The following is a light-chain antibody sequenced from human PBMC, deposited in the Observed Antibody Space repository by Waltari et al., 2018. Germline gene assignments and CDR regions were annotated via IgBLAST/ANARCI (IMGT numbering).Light chain of an antibody. Sequence: EIVLTQSPGTLSSSPGERATLSCRASLSVSSSYLAWYQQKPAQAPRVLIHGASNRATGIPDRFSGSGSGTDFTLTISRLQPEDVAVYYCQQYGSAPWTFGQGTKVEIK. CDR1: LSVSSSY. J-gene: IGKJ1*01. CDR3: QQYGSAPWT. V-gene: IGKV3-20*01. CDR2: GAS.